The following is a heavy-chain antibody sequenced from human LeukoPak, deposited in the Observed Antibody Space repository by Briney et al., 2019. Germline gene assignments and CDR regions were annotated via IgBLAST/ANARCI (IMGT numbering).Heavy chain of an antibody. CDR1: GGSFSGYY. CDR3: ASFLSSSSFDY. J-gene: IGHJ4*02. D-gene: IGHD6-6*01. Sequence: SETLSLTCAVYGGSFSGYYWSWIRQPPGKGLEWIGEINHSGSTNYNPSLKSRVTIPVDTSKNQFSLKLSSVTAADTAVYYCASFLSSSSFDYWGQGTLVTVSS. V-gene: IGHV4-34*01. CDR2: INHSGST.